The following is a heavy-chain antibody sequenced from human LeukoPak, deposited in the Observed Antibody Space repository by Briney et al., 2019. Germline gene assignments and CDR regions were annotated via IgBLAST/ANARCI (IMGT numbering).Heavy chain of an antibody. CDR2: INPNSGGT. CDR3: AREGYCSSTSCYDGNWFDP. J-gene: IGHJ5*02. D-gene: IGHD2-2*01. V-gene: IGHV1-2*02. Sequence: ASVKVSCKASGYTFTGYYMHWVRQAPGQGLEWMGWINPNSGGTNYAQKFQVRVTMTRDTSISTAYMELSRLRSDDTAVYYCAREGYCSSTSCYDGNWFDPWGQGTLVTVSS. CDR1: GYTFTGYY.